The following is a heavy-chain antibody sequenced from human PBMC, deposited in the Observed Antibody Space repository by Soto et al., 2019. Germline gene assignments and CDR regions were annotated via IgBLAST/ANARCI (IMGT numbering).Heavy chain of an antibody. CDR1: GYTFTSYG. V-gene: IGHV1-18*01. D-gene: IGHD3-3*01. CDR2: ISAYNGNT. CDR3: ASIYYDFWSGSKLGAFDI. Sequence: GASVKVSCKASGYTFTSYGISWVRQAPGQGLEWMGWISAYNGNTNYAQKLQGRVTMTTDTSTSTAYMELRSLRSDDTAVYYCASIYYDFWSGSKLGAFDIWGQGTMVTVSS. J-gene: IGHJ3*02.